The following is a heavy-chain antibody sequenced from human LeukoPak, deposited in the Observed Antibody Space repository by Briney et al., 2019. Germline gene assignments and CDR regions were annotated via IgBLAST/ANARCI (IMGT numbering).Heavy chain of an antibody. V-gene: IGHV1-2*02. CDR1: GYTFTGYY. Sequence: ASVKVSCKASGYTFTGYYMHWVRQAPGQGLEWMGWINPNSGDTNYAQKFQGRVTMTRDTSISTAYMELSRLRSDDAAVYYCAREELERRWVYWGQGTLVTVSS. CDR2: INPNSGDT. CDR3: AREELERRWVY. D-gene: IGHD1-1*01. J-gene: IGHJ4*02.